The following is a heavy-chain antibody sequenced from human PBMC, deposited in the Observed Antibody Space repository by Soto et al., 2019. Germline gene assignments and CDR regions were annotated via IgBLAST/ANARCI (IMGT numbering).Heavy chain of an antibody. V-gene: IGHV1-69*06. D-gene: IGHD6-6*01. CDR2: IIPMFGTL. Sequence: QLHLVQSGAEVKKPGSSVKVSCKASGGTFSSYTINWVRQAAGQGLEWLGGIIPMFGTLYYAQKFQGRLTIAADSSTSTAYMELSTLRSDDTAVYYCARKVASSDDAFDIWGQGTMVTVSS. CDR1: GGTFSSYT. CDR3: ARKVASSDDAFDI. J-gene: IGHJ3*02.